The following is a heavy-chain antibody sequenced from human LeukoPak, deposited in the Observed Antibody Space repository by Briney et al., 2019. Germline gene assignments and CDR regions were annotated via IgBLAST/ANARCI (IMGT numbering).Heavy chain of an antibody. CDR1: GFTFSSYW. CDR3: ARVRTGMAARPRYYFDY. J-gene: IGHJ4*02. CDR2: IKQDGSEK. Sequence: GGSLRLSCAASGFTFSSYWMSWVRQAPGKGLEWVANIKQDGSEKYYVDSVKGRFTISRDNAKNSLYLQMNSLRAEDTAVYYCARVRTGMAARPRYYFDYWGQGTLVTVSS. V-gene: IGHV3-7*01. D-gene: IGHD6-6*01.